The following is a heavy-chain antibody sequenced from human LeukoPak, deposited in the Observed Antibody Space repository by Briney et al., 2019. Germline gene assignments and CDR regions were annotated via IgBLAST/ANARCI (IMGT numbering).Heavy chain of an antibody. CDR1: GGSFSGYY. J-gene: IGHJ4*02. V-gene: IGHV4-34*01. D-gene: IGHD1-26*01. CDR3: ARDRIKWELLGYFDY. Sequence: SETLSLTCAVYGGSFSGYYWSWIRQPPGKGLEWIGEINHSGSTNYNPSLKSRVTISVDTSKNQFSLKLSSVTAADTAVYYCARDRIKWELLGYFDYWGQGTLVTVSS. CDR2: INHSGST.